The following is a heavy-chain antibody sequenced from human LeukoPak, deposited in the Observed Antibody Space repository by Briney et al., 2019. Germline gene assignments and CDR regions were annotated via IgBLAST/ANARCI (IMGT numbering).Heavy chain of an antibody. V-gene: IGHV3-23*01. CDR2: ISGSGGST. J-gene: IGHJ6*02. Sequence: PGGSLRLSCAASGFTFSSYAMSWVRQAPGKGLEWVSAISGSGGSTYYADSVKGRFTISRDNSKNTLYLQMNSLRAEDTAVYYCARDRLGGSYVGYYYYYGMDVWGQGTTVTVSS. CDR1: GFTFSSYA. CDR3: ARDRLGGSYVGYYYYYGMDV. D-gene: IGHD1-26*01.